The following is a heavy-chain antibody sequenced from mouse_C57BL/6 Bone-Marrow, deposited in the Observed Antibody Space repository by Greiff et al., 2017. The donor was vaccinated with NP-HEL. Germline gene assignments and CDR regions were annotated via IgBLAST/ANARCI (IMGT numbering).Heavy chain of an antibody. CDR3: ARSITGMDY. CDR2: IHPNSGST. Sequence: QVHVKQSGAELVKPGASVKLSCKASGYTFTSYWMHWVKQRPGQGLEWIGMIHPNSGSTNYNEKFKSKATLTVDKSSSTAYMQLSSLTSEDSAVYYCARSITGMDYWGQGTSVTVSS. V-gene: IGHV1-64*01. J-gene: IGHJ4*01. CDR1: GYTFTSYW. D-gene: IGHD1-2*01.